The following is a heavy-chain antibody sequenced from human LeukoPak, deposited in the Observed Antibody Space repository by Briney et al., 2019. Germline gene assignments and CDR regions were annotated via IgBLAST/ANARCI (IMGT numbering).Heavy chain of an antibody. D-gene: IGHD5-18*01. CDR1: GGSFSGYY. CDR2: INHSGST. CDR3: ARGLRGYSYGIP. V-gene: IGHV4-34*01. J-gene: IGHJ5*02. Sequence: SETLSLTCAVYGGSFSGYYWGWIRQPPGKGLEWIGEINHSGSTNYNPSLKSRVTISVDTSKNQFSLKLSSVTAADTAVYYCARGLRGYSYGIPWGQGTLVTVSS.